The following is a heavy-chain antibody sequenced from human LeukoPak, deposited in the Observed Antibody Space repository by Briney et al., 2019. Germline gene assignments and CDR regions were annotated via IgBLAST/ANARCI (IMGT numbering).Heavy chain of an antibody. Sequence: PSETLSLTCTVSGGSISSYYWSRIRQPPGKGLEWIGYIYYSGSTNYNPSLKSRVTISVDTSKNQFSLKLSSVTAADTAVYYCAASSSGYYWAAFDIWGQGTMVTVSS. CDR2: IYYSGST. J-gene: IGHJ3*02. V-gene: IGHV4-59*01. CDR1: GGSISSYY. CDR3: AASSSGYYWAAFDI. D-gene: IGHD3-22*01.